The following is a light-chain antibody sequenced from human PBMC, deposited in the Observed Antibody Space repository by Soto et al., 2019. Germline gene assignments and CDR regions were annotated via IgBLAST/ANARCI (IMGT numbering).Light chain of an antibody. CDR1: SSDVGSYNL. J-gene: IGLJ1*01. Sequence: QSVRTQSASLSVSPGQSITISCTGTSSDVGSYNLVSWYQQHPGKAPKLMIYEVSKRPSGVSNRFSGSKSGNTASLTISGLKAEDGADYYCCSFAVIPYVFGSGPKVTVL. CDR2: EVS. CDR3: CSFAVIPYV. V-gene: IGLV2-23*02.